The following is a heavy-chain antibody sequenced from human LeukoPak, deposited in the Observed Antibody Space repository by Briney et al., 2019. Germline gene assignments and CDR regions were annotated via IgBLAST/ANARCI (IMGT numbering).Heavy chain of an antibody. J-gene: IGHJ6*03. V-gene: IGHV4-61*02. CDR2: IYTSGST. CDR1: GGSISSSSYY. Sequence: SETLSLTCAVSGGSISSSSYYWGWIRQPPGKGLEWIGRIYTSGSTNYNPSLKSRVTMSVDTSKNQFSLKLSSVTAADTAVYYCARALTYSSSWYVYYYYMDVWGKGTTVTISS. CDR3: ARALTYSSSWYVYYYYMDV. D-gene: IGHD6-13*01.